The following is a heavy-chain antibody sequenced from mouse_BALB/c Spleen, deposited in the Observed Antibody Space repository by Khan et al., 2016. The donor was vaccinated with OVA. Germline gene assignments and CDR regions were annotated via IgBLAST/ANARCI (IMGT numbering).Heavy chain of an antibody. D-gene: IGHD2-12*01. V-gene: IGHV2-6-1*01. J-gene: IGHJ4*01. Sequence: QVQLKESGPGLVAPSQSLSITCTISGFSLTNYGVHWVRQPPGKGLEWLVVIWSDGSTTYNSALKSRLTINKDNSKNQVFLEMNSLQTDDTAMYFCAIQPYYRYNLMDYWGQGTSVTVSS. CDR3: AIQPYYRYNLMDY. CDR1: GFSLTNYG. CDR2: IWSDGST.